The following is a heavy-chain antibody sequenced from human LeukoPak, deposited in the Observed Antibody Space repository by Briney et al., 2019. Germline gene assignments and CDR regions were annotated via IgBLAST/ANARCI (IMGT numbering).Heavy chain of an antibody. D-gene: IGHD2-2*01. Sequence: PSETLSLTCAVSGYSISSGYYWGWIRQPPGEGLEWIGSIYHSGSTYYNPSLKSRVTIPVDTSKNQFSLKLSSMTAADTAVYYCARWIVVVPAASIDYWGQGTLVTVSS. V-gene: IGHV4-38-2*01. CDR2: IYHSGST. CDR3: ARWIVVVPAASIDY. J-gene: IGHJ4*02. CDR1: GYSISSGYY.